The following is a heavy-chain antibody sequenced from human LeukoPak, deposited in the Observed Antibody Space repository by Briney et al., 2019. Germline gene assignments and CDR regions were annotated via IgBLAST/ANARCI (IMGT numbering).Heavy chain of an antibody. CDR3: ATGVGWELLHYFDY. CDR2: FDPEDDET. D-gene: IGHD1-26*01. Sequence: ASVKVSCKVSGYTLTELSMHWVRQAPGKGLEWMGGFDPEDDETIYAQKFQGRVTMTEDTSTDTAYMELSSLRSEDTAVYYCATGVGWELLHYFDYWGQGTLVTVSS. J-gene: IGHJ4*02. CDR1: GYTLTELS. V-gene: IGHV1-24*01.